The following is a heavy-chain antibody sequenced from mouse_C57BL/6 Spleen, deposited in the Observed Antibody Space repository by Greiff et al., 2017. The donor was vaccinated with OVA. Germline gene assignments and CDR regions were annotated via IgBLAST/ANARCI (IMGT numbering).Heavy chain of an antibody. CDR2: IWTGGGP. D-gene: IGHD2-1*01. V-gene: IGHV2-9-1*01. Sequence: QVQLKESGPGLVAPSQSLYITCTVSGFSLTSYAISWVRQPPGKGLEWLGVIWTGGGPNYNSALKSRMSISKDNSKSQVFLKMNSLQTDDTARYYCARNWDVNYRSNAMDYWGQGTSVTVSS. CDR3: ARNWDVNYRSNAMDY. J-gene: IGHJ4*01. CDR1: GFSLTSYA.